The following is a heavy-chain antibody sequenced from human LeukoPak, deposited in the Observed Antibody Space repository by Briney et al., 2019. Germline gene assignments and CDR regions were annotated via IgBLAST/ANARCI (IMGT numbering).Heavy chain of an antibody. CDR1: GGSISSSSYY. V-gene: IGHV4-61*01. CDR2: IYYSGST. Sequence: SETLSLTCTVSGGSISSSSYYWSWIRQPPGKGLEWIGYIYYSGSTNYNPSLKSRVTISVDTSKNQFSLKLSSVTAADTAVYYCARDGYYDSSGYYPPDYWGQGTLVTVSS. J-gene: IGHJ4*02. CDR3: ARDGYYDSSGYYPPDY. D-gene: IGHD3-22*01.